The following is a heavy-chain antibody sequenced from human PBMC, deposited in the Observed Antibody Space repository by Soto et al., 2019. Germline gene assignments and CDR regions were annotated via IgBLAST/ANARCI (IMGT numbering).Heavy chain of an antibody. J-gene: IGHJ6*02. V-gene: IGHV4-39*01. D-gene: IGHD3-10*01. CDR2: IYYSGST. CDR1: GGSISSSSYY. Sequence: SETLSLTCTVSGGSISSSSYYWGWIRQPPGKGLEWIGSIYYSGSTYYNPSLKSRVTISVDTSKNQFSLKLSSVTAADTAVYYCASRALYGMDVWGQGTTVTVSS. CDR3: ASRALYGMDV.